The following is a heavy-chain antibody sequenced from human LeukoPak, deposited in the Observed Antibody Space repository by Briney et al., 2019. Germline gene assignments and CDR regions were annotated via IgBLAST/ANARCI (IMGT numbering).Heavy chain of an antibody. CDR1: GYTFTSYA. Sequence: ASVKVSCKASGYTFTSYAMHWVRQAPGQRLEWMGWINAGNGNTKYSQEFQGRVTITRDTSASTAYMELSSLRSEDMAVYYCAKGGSYYGSGSYYTLHYWGQGTLVTVSS. D-gene: IGHD3-10*01. CDR2: INAGNGNT. J-gene: IGHJ4*02. V-gene: IGHV1-3*03. CDR3: AKGGSYYGSGSYYTLHY.